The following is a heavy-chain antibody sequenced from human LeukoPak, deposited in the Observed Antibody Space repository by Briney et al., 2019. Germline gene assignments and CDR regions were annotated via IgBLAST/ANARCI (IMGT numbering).Heavy chain of an antibody. V-gene: IGHV3-66*01. D-gene: IGHD4-17*01. Sequence: PGGSLRLSCAASGFTFSIYAMSWVRQAPGKGLEWVSVIYSGGSTYYADSVKGRFTISRDNSKNTLYLQMNSLRAEDTAVYYCASGGSTESIDYWGQGTLVTVSS. J-gene: IGHJ4*02. CDR3: ASGGSTESIDY. CDR1: GFTFSIYA. CDR2: IYSGGST.